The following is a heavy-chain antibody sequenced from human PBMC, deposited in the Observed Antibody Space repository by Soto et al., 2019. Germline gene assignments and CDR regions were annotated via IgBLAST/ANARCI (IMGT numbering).Heavy chain of an antibody. Sequence: ALVKVSCKASGYTFTGYYMHWVRQAPGQGLEWMGWINPNSGGTNYAQKFQGWVTMTRDTSISTAYMELSRLRSDDTAVYYCARADSGYYYMDVWGKGTTVTVSS. CDR2: INPNSGGT. J-gene: IGHJ6*03. V-gene: IGHV1-2*04. CDR3: ARADSGYYYMDV. CDR1: GYTFTGYY. D-gene: IGHD1-26*01.